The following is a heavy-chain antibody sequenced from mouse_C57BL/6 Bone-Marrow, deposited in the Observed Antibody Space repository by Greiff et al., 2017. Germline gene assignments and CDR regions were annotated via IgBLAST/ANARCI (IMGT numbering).Heavy chain of an antibody. CDR1: GFNIKGDY. J-gene: IGHJ2*01. V-gene: IGHV14-4*01. Sequence: VQLKQSGAELVRPGASVKLSCTASGFNIKGDYIHWVKQRPEQGLEWIGCIDPEIGDTAYASKFQGTATITSDTASTTAYLQLSSLTPEDTAVYYCSSCDGNYFDFWGQGTPLTVAA. CDR2: IDPEIGDT. CDR3: SSCDGNYFDF. D-gene: IGHD2-3*01.